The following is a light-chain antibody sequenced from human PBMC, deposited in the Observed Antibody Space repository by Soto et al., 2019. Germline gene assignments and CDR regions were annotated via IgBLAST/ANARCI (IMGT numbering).Light chain of an antibody. Sequence: QSLLTKPSSVSGSPGESITISCPGTSSDVGGYNYVSWYQQHPGKAPKLMIYDVSNRPSGVSNRFSGSKSGNTASLTISGLQAEDEADYYCSSYTSSSTLEVFGTGTKVTVL. CDR2: DVS. CDR1: SSDVGGYNY. CDR3: SSYTSSSTLEV. V-gene: IGLV2-14*01. J-gene: IGLJ1*01.